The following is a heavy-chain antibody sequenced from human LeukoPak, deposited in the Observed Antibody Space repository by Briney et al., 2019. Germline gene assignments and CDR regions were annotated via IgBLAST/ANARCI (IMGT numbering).Heavy chain of an antibody. CDR3: VGNDLFWSGYYY. CDR1: GFTFGSYG. D-gene: IGHD3-3*01. CDR2: ISSNGGST. Sequence: GGSLRLSCAASGFTFGSYGMHWVRQAPGKGLEYVSAISSNGGSTYYADSVKGRFTISRDNSKNTLYLQMSSLRAEDTAVYYCVGNDLFWSGYYYWGQGTLVTVSS. J-gene: IGHJ4*02. V-gene: IGHV3-64D*09.